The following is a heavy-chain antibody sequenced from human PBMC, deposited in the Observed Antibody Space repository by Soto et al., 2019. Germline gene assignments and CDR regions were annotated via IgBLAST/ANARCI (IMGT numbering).Heavy chain of an antibody. Sequence: GSLRLSCAASGFTFSTYWMHWVRQAPGKGLVWVSRLNSDGSSTSYADSVKGRFTISRDNAKNTMYLQMNSLRAEDTAVYYCARGLRVPGTGWFDPWGQGTLVTVSS. CDR3: ARGLRVPGTGWFDP. J-gene: IGHJ5*02. D-gene: IGHD3-3*01. CDR1: GFTFSTYW. V-gene: IGHV3-74*01. CDR2: LNSDGSST.